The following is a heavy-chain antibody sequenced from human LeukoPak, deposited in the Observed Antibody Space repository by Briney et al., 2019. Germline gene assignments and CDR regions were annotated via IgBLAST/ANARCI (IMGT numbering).Heavy chain of an antibody. CDR2: LSPDGSSS. D-gene: IGHD1-26*01. CDR3: ASDGAYAMAV. Sequence: GGSLRLSCAASGFTFSTYWMHWVRQAPGKGLVWVSRLSPDGSSSIYADSVKGRFTVSRDNAKNTVSLQMNSLRAEDTAVYYCASDGAYAMAVWGQGTTVTVSS. J-gene: IGHJ6*02. CDR1: GFTFSTYW. V-gene: IGHV3-74*01.